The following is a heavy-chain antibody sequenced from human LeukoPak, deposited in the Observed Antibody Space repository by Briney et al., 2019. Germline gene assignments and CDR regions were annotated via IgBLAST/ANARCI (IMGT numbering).Heavy chain of an antibody. CDR3: TTYGSGRKFDY. Sequence: GGSLRLSCAASGFSFSDAWMSWVRQIPGKGLEWVGRIESKTDGGTTDYAAPVKGRFTISRDDSTNTLYLQMNSLKSEDTAVYYYTTYGSGRKFDYWGQGILVTVSS. CDR1: GFSFSDAW. V-gene: IGHV3-15*04. J-gene: IGHJ4*02. CDR2: IESKTDGGTT. D-gene: IGHD3-10*01.